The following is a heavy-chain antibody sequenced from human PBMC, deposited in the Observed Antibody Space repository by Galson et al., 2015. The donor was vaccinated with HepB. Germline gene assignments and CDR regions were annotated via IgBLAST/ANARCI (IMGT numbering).Heavy chain of an antibody. Sequence: SETLSLTCAVYGGSFSGYYWSWIRQPPGKGLEWIGEINHSGSTNYNPSLKSRVTISVDTSKNQFSLKLSSVTAADTAVYYCARETTVTTSGYNWFDPWGQGTLVTVSS. CDR3: ARETTVTTSGYNWFDP. D-gene: IGHD4-11*01. J-gene: IGHJ5*02. CDR2: INHSGST. V-gene: IGHV4-34*01. CDR1: GGSFSGYY.